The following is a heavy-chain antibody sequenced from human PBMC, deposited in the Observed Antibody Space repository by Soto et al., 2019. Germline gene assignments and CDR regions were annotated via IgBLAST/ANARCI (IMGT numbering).Heavy chain of an antibody. CDR1: GYTFTSYG. CDR2: ISAYNGNT. D-gene: IGHD2-15*01. CDR3: ATGYCSGGSCYDRDAFDI. J-gene: IGHJ3*02. V-gene: IGHV1-18*01. Sequence: ASVKVSCKASGYTFTSYGISWVRQAPGQGLEWTGWISAYNGNTNYAQKLQGRVTMTRNTSKSTAYMELSSLRSEDTAVYYCATGYCSGGSCYDRDAFDIWGQGTMVTVSS.